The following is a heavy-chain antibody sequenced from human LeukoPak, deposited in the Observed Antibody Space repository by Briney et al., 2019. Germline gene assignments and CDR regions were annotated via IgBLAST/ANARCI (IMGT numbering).Heavy chain of an antibody. V-gene: IGHV4-39*01. D-gene: IGHD3-10*01. J-gene: IGHJ3*02. CDR3: ARRELLSTPDAFDI. Sequence: SETLSLTCTVSGGSXSSSSYYWGWIRQPXXKGLEWIGGIYYSGSTYYNPSLKSRVTISVDTSKNQFSLKVSSVTAAATAVYYCARRELLSTPDAFDIWGQGTMVTVSS. CDR2: IYYSGST. CDR1: GGSXSSSSYY.